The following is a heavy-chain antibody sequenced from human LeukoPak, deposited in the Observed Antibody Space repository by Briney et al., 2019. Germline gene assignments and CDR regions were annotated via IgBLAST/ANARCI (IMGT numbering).Heavy chain of an antibody. D-gene: IGHD3-10*01. CDR3: ATDRAKFFGDY. Sequence: PGRSLRLSCAASGFSHSNYGMHWVRQAPGKGLEWVAVIWYDGSNKYYADSVKGRFTISSDNSKHTLYLQMNSLRAEDTAVYYCATDRAKFFGDYWGQGTLVTVSS. CDR2: IWYDGSNK. V-gene: IGHV3-33*01. J-gene: IGHJ4*02. CDR1: GFSHSNYG.